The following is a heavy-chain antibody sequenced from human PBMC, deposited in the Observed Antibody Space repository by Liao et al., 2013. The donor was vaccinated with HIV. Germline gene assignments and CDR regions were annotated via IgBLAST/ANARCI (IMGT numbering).Heavy chain of an antibody. V-gene: IGHV4-61*02. CDR3: ARGLPAIDY. CDR1: GDSISSGSYY. CDR2: INHSGST. Sequence: QVQLQESGPGLVKPSQTLSLTCTVSGDSISSGSYYWSWIRRPAGKGLEWIGEINHSGSTNYNPSLKSRVTISVDTSKNQFSLKLSSVTAADTAVYYCARGLPAIDYWAGNPGHRLL. J-gene: IGHJ4*02.